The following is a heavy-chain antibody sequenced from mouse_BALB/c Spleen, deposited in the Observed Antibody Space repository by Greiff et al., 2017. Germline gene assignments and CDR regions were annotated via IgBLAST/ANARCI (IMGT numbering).Heavy chain of an antibody. CDR2: KWDGGST. CDR3: ARMGDYFDY. D-gene: IGHD2-3*01. J-gene: IGHJ2*01. V-gene: IGHV2-9*02. Sequence: VQLKESGPGLVAPSQSLSITCTVSGFSLTSYGVHWVRQPSGKGLVGLGVKWDGGSTNYNSALMSRLSISKDNSKSQVFLKMNSLQTDDTAMYYCARMGDYFDYWGQGTTLTVSS. CDR1: GFSLTSYG.